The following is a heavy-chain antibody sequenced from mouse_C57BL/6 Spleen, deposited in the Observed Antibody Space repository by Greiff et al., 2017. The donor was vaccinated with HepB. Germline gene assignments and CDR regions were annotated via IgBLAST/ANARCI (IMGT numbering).Heavy chain of an antibody. J-gene: IGHJ4*01. Sequence: EVQLQQSGPVLVKPGASVKMSCKASGYTFTDYYMNWVKQSHGKSLEWIGVINPYNGGTSYNQKFKGKATLTVDKSSSTAYMELNSLTSEDSAVYYCARWREPDAMDYWGQGTSVTVSS. V-gene: IGHV1-19*01. CDR2: INPYNGGT. CDR3: ARWREPDAMDY. CDR1: GYTFTDYY.